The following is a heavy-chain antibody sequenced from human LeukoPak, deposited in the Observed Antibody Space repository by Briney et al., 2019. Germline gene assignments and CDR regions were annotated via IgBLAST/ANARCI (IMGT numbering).Heavy chain of an antibody. CDR1: GFSFSAVP. Sequence: AGGSLRLSCEASGFSFSAVPMTWVRQAPGKGLVWVSRIIAGGSITNYADSVKGRFTVSRDNANNILYLQMNSLRAEDAAVYYCARDPTLYYGSGSIEGYWGQGTLVTDSS. V-gene: IGHV3-74*01. J-gene: IGHJ4*02. CDR3: ARDPTLYYGSGSIEGY. D-gene: IGHD3-10*01. CDR2: IIAGGSIT.